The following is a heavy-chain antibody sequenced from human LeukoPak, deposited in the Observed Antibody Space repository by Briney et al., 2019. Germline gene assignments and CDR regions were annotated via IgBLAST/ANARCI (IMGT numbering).Heavy chain of an antibody. CDR2: IYYSGST. D-gene: IGHD6-6*01. J-gene: IGHJ5*02. CDR3: ARDIAAQGRRFDP. Sequence: TLSLTCTVSGGSISSGGYYWSWIRQHPGKGLEWIGYIYYSGSTYYNPSLKSRVTISVDTSKNQFSLKLSSVTAADTAVYYCARDIAAQGRRFDPWGQGTLVTVSS. CDR1: GGSISSGGYY. V-gene: IGHV4-31*03.